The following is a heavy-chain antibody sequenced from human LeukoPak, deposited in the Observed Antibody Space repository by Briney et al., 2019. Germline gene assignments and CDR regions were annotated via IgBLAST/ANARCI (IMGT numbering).Heavy chain of an antibody. D-gene: IGHD3-16*01. CDR1: GYSFTSYW. CDR3: ARQGLPSYFYYYMDV. J-gene: IGHJ6*03. Sequence: GESLKISCQGSGYSFTSYWIGWVRQMPGKGLEWMGIIYPGDSDTRYSPSFQGQVTISADKSSSTAYLQWSSLKASDTAMYYCARQGLPSYFYYYMDVWGKGTTVTVSS. V-gene: IGHV5-51*01. CDR2: IYPGDSDT.